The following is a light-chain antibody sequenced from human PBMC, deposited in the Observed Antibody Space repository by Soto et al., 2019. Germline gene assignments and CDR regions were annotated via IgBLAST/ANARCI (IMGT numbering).Light chain of an antibody. CDR3: HQHSTGTRT. J-gene: IGKJ4*02. CDR1: QCLXSH. CDR2: GAS. Sequence: IGLTQCPSALSLSPGERATLSCRSSQCLXSHSGWYQQKPGQAPRFLXDGASNSANGSPASLSGSGSATDFTRTISSPDPDDCDCYYLHQHSTGTRTFGGGTKVDIK. V-gene: IGKV3-11*01.